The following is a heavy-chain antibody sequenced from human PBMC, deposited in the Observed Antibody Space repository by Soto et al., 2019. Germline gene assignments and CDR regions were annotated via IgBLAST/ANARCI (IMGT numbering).Heavy chain of an antibody. CDR3: ARGEGGFQY. J-gene: IGHJ1*01. CDR1: GGSFRGYY. Sequence: QVQLQQWGAGLLKPSETLSLTCAVYGGSFRGYYWSWIRQPPGKGLEWIGEINHSGSTNYNPSLKSRVTISVDTSKNQFSLKLNSMPAADTAVYYCARGEGGFQYWGQGTLVTVSS. CDR2: INHSGST. V-gene: IGHV4-34*01.